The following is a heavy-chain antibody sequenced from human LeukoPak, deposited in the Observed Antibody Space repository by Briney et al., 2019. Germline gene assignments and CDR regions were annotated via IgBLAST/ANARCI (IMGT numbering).Heavy chain of an antibody. CDR2: INSDGSIT. CDR3: ARDAVDTANAV. D-gene: IGHD5-18*01. Sequence: GGSLRLSCAASGFTFTTYWMHWVRQAPGKGLVWVSHINSDGSITSYADSVKGRFTISRDNAKNTLYLQMNSLRAEDMAVYYCARDAVDTANAVWGQGTTVTVSS. CDR1: GFTFTTYW. J-gene: IGHJ6*02. V-gene: IGHV3-74*01.